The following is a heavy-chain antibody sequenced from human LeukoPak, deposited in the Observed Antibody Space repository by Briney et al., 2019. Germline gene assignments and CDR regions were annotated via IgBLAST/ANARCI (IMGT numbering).Heavy chain of an antibody. CDR2: INPNSGGT. CDR3: ARVAGSTSWMYYYYYYMDV. V-gene: IGHV1-2*02. J-gene: IGHJ6*03. D-gene: IGHD2-2*01. CDR1: GYTFTGYY. Sequence: ASVKVSCKASGYTFTGYYMHWVRQAPGQGLEWMGWINPNSGGTNYAQKFQGRVTMTRDTSISTAYMELSRLRSDDTAVYYCARVAGSTSWMYYYYYYMDVWGKGTTVTVSS.